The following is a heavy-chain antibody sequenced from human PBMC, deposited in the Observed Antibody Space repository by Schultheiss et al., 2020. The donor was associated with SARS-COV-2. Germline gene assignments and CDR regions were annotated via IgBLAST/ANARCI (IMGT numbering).Heavy chain of an antibody. D-gene: IGHD1-7*01. CDR2: ISGSGGST. V-gene: IGHV3-23*01. Sequence: GGSLRLSCAASGFTFSSYAMSWVRQAPGKGLEWVSAISGSGGSTYYADSVKGRFTISRDNAKNSLYLQMNSLRAEDTAVYYCARGIYNWNYRRSWADGYFDLWGRGTLVTVSS. J-gene: IGHJ2*01. CDR1: GFTFSSYA. CDR3: ARGIYNWNYRRSWADGYFDL.